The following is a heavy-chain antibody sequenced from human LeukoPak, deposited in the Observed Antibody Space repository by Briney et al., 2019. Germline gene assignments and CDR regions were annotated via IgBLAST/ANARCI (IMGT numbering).Heavy chain of an antibody. CDR1: GFTFSSCG. Sequence: GRSLRLSCAASGFTFSSCGMHWVRQAPGKGLEWVAVITYDGDTTYFEDSVKGRFTISRDTSKSTLYLQMSSLGAEDTAVYYCVKEQGSGSYRTADYWGQGTLVTVSS. CDR2: ITYDGDTT. D-gene: IGHD3-10*01. J-gene: IGHJ4*02. CDR3: VKEQGSGSYRTADY. V-gene: IGHV3-30*18.